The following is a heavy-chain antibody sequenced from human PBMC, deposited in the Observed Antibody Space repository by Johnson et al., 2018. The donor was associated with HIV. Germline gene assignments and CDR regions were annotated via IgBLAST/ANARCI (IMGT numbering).Heavy chain of an antibody. J-gene: IGHJ3*02. D-gene: IGHD4-23*01. CDR1: GFTFSSYA. CDR3: TTKTTVVTLGFDI. Sequence: VQLVESGGGVVQPGRSLKLSCAASGFTFSSYAMHWVRQAPGKGLDWVAVISYDGSNKYYADSVKGRFTISRDNSKNTLYLQMNSLKTEDTAVYYCTTKTTVVTLGFDIWGQGTMVTVSS. CDR2: ISYDGSNK. V-gene: IGHV3-30-3*01.